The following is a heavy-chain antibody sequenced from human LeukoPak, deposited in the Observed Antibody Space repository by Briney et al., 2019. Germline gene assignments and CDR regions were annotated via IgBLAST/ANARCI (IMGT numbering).Heavy chain of an antibody. D-gene: IGHD2-2*01. Sequence: EGSLRLSCAASGFTFSSYAMSWVRQAPGKGLEWVSVISGSGGSTYYADSVKGRFTISRDNSKNTLYLQMNSLRAEDTAVYYCAKLLSSTYVKSPSDYWGQGTLVTVSS. V-gene: IGHV3-23*01. J-gene: IGHJ4*02. CDR1: GFTFSSYA. CDR2: ISGSGGST. CDR3: AKLLSSTYVKSPSDY.